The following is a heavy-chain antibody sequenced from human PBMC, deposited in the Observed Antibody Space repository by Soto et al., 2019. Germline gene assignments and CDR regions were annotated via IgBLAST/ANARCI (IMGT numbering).Heavy chain of an antibody. CDR1: GGTFSSYT. V-gene: IGHV1-69*02. D-gene: IGHD1-7*01. CDR3: ARGGELNWFDP. J-gene: IGHJ5*02. CDR2: IIPILGIA. Sequence: SVKVSCKASGGTFSSYTISWVRQAPGQGLEWMGRIIPILGIANYAQKFQGRVTITADKSTSTAYMELSSLRSEDTAVYYCARGGELNWFDPWGEGTLVTVSS.